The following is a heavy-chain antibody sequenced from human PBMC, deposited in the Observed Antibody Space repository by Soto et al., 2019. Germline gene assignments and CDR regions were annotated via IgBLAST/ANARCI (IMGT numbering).Heavy chain of an antibody. J-gene: IGHJ4*02. V-gene: IGHV4-31*03. CDR2: IYYSGST. Sequence: SETLSLTCTVSGGSISSGGYYWSWIRQHPGKGLEWIGYIYYSGSTYYNPSLKSRVTISVDTSKNQFSLKLSSVTAADTAVYYCTRSQLWSSFDYWGQGTLVTVSS. CDR3: TRSQLWSSFDY. CDR1: GGSISSGGYY. D-gene: IGHD5-18*01.